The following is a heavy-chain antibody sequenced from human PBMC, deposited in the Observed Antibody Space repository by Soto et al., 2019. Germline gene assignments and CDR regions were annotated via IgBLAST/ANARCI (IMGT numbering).Heavy chain of an antibody. J-gene: IGHJ6*02. CDR3: ARHRSAGVVRHYYYYYGMDV. CDR1: GGSISSSSYY. D-gene: IGHD3-22*01. Sequence: SETLSLTCTVSGGSISSSSYYWGWIRQPPGKGLEWIGSIYYSGSTYYNPSLKSRVTISVDTSKNQFSLKLSSVTAADTAVYYCARHRSAGVVRHYYYYYGMDVWGQGTTVTVSS. V-gene: IGHV4-39*01. CDR2: IYYSGST.